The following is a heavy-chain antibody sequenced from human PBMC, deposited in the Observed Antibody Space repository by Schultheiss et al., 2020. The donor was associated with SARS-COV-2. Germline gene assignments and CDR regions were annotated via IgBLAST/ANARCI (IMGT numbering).Heavy chain of an antibody. Sequence: GESLKISCAASGFTFSSYAMSWVRQAPGKGLEWVSAISGSGGSTYYADSVKGRFTISRDNSKNTLYLQMNSLRAEDTAVYYCAKAGRSAPGIAVAGRDYWGQGTLVTVSS. V-gene: IGHV3-23*01. CDR1: GFTFSSYA. CDR2: ISGSGGST. J-gene: IGHJ4*02. D-gene: IGHD6-19*01. CDR3: AKAGRSAPGIAVAGRDY.